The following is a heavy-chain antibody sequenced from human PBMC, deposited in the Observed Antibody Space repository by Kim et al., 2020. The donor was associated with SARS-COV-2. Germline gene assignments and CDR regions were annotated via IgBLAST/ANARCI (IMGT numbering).Heavy chain of an antibody. CDR1: GGSFSGYY. V-gene: IGHV4-34*01. CDR3: ARVGRYSGSYKGWFDP. Sequence: SETLSLTCAVYGGSFSGYYWSWIRQPPGKGLEWIGEINHSGGTNYNPSLKSRGTISVDTSKNQFSLKLSSVTAADTAVYYCARVGRYSGSYKGWFDPWGQGTLVTVSS. D-gene: IGHD1-26*01. J-gene: IGHJ5*02. CDR2: INHSGGT.